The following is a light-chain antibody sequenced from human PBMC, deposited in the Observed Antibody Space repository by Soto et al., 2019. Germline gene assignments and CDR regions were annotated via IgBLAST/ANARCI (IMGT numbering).Light chain of an antibody. CDR3: QQDSSYSPYT. CDR1: QSISSW. CDR2: KAS. Sequence: DIQMTQSPSTLTASVGDRVTITCRASQSISSWLAWYLQKPGKAPKLLIYKASTLQDGVPSRFSGSGSGTELTLTIRSLQPDDFATYYCQQDSSYSPYTFGQGTKLEIK. J-gene: IGKJ2*01. V-gene: IGKV1-5*03.